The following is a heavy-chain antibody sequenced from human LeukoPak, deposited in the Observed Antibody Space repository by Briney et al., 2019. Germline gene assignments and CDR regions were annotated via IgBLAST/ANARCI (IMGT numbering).Heavy chain of an antibody. V-gene: IGHV4-39*01. D-gene: IGHD3-10*01. J-gene: IGHJ5*02. CDR1: GGSISSSSYY. Sequence: PSETLSLTCTVSGGSISSSSYYWGWIRQPPGKGLEWIGSIYYSGSTYYNPSLKSRVTISVDTSKNQFSLKLSSVTAADTAVYYCASRTLLWFGGGFDPWGQGTLVTVSS. CDR2: IYYSGST. CDR3: ASRTLLWFGGGFDP.